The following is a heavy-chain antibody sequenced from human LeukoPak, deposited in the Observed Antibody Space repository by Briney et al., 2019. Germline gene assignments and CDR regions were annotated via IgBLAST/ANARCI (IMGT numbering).Heavy chain of an antibody. J-gene: IGHJ4*02. CDR3: ARDPYYYGSGSPDY. V-gene: IGHV3-74*01. CDR1: GFTFDDYG. Sequence: GGSLRLSCAASGFTFDDYGMSWVRQAPGKGLVWVSRINSDGRSISYADSVKGRFTISRDNAKNTLYLQMNSLRAEDTAVYYCARDPYYYGSGSPDYWGQGTLVTVSS. D-gene: IGHD3-10*01. CDR2: INSDGRSI.